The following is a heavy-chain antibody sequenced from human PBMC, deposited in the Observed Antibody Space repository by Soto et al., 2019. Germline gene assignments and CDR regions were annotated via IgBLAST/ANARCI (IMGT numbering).Heavy chain of an antibody. V-gene: IGHV4-31*03. CDR2: TYYSGST. D-gene: IGHD2-15*01. Sequence: SETLSLPCTVSGGSISSGGYYWGWIRQHPGKGLEWIGYTYYSGSTYYNPSLKSRVTISVDTSKNQFSLKLSSVTAADTAVYYCARGPWSGGYYFDYWGQGTLVTVSS. CDR1: GGSISSGGYY. CDR3: ARGPWSGGYYFDY. J-gene: IGHJ4*02.